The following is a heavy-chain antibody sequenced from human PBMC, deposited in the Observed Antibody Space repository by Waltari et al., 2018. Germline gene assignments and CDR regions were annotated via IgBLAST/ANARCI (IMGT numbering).Heavy chain of an antibody. CDR2: IIPILGIA. V-gene: IGHV1-69*02. CDR1: GGPFSSHA. Sequence: QVQLVQSGAEVKKPGSSVKVSCKASGGPFSSHAISWVRQAPGQGLEGMGRIIPILGIANYAQKFQGRVTITADKSTSTAYMELSSLRSEDTAVYYCAMRGGSGAKDAFDIWGQGTMVTVSS. J-gene: IGHJ3*02. D-gene: IGHD1-26*01. CDR3: AMRGGSGAKDAFDI.